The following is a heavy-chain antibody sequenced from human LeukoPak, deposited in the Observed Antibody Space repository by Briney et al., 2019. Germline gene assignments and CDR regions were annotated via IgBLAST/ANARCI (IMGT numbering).Heavy chain of an antibody. Sequence: SETLSLTCTVSSGSISSGRYYWSWIRQPAGKGLEWIGRIDISGSTYYNPSLKSRVTISVDTSKNQFSLKLSSVTAADTAVYYCARSVVPAAYYYMDVWGKGTTVTVSS. J-gene: IGHJ6*03. CDR2: IDISGST. CDR1: SGSISSGRYY. V-gene: IGHV4-61*02. CDR3: ARSVVPAAYYYMDV. D-gene: IGHD2-2*01.